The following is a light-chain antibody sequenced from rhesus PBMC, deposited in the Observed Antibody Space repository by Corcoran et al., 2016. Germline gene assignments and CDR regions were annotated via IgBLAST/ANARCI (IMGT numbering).Light chain of an antibody. CDR1: ENVNKF. J-gene: IGKJ3*01. CDR3: QHGYGTPFT. CDR2: QAS. Sequence: DIQMTQSPSSLSASVGDRVTITCRASENVNKFLNWYQQKAGTAPKLLISQASTFPSGVPSRFSASGSGTDYTLTINSLQPEDVATYYCQHGYGTPFTFGPGTKLDIK. V-gene: IGKV1-74*01.